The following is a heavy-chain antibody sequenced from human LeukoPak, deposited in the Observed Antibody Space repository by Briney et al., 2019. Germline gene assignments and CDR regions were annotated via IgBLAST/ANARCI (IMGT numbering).Heavy chain of an antibody. CDR2: ISSSSSYI. D-gene: IGHD1-26*01. Sequence: GGSLRLSCAASGFTFSSYSMNWVRQAPGKGLEWVSSISSSSSYIYYADSVKGRFTISRDNAKNSLYLQMNSLRAEDTAVYYCASEKSGSYSPLDYWGQGTLVTVSS. CDR3: ASEKSGSYSPLDY. CDR1: GFTFSSYS. J-gene: IGHJ4*02. V-gene: IGHV3-21*01.